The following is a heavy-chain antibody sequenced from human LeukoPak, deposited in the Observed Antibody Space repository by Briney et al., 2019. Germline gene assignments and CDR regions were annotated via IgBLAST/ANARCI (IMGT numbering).Heavy chain of an antibody. Sequence: GGSLRLSCAASGFTFSGYSMNWVRQAPGKGLEWVSYISSSSSTIYYADSVKGRFTISRDNAKNSLYLQMNSLRAEDTAVYYCASSMITFGGVIVPYFDYWGQGTLVTVSS. CDR1: GFTFSGYS. CDR3: ASSMITFGGVIVPYFDY. CDR2: ISSSSSTI. J-gene: IGHJ4*02. V-gene: IGHV3-48*01. D-gene: IGHD3-16*02.